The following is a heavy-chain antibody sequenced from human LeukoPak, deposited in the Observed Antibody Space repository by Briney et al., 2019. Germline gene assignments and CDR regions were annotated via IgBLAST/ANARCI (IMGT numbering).Heavy chain of an antibody. CDR2: INFDGSGT. V-gene: IGHV3-74*01. Sequence: GGSLRLSCAASGFTISDYWMHWVRQVPGKGLVWVSGINFDGSGTFYADSVKGRFTVSRDNSKNTLYLQMNSLRAEDTAVYYCARSFDYWGQGTLVTVSS. CDR3: ARSFDY. J-gene: IGHJ4*02. CDR1: GFTISDYW.